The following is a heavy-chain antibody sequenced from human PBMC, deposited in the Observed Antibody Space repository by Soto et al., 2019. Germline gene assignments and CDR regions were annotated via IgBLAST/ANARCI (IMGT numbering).Heavy chain of an antibody. CDR1: GGSISSSSYY. D-gene: IGHD2-2*01. Sequence: SETLSLTCTVSGGSISSSSYYWGWIRQPPGKGLEWIGSIYYSGSTYYNPSLKSRVTISVDTSKNQFSLKLSSVTAADTAVYYCVASSTSSHGPWGQGTLVTVSS. J-gene: IGHJ5*02. CDR3: VASSTSSHGP. CDR2: IYYSGST. V-gene: IGHV4-39*01.